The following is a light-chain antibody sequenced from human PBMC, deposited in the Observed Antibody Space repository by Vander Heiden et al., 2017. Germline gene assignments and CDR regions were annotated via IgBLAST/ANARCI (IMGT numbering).Light chain of an antibody. CDR2: WAS. Sequence: DIVLRDAPDSLSVSLGERATINCKSSQSVLYSSNNKNYLGWYQKKPGQPPKLLIYWASTRESGVPDRFSGSGSGTDFTLTISSLQAEDVAVYYCQQYYKTPVTFGGGTKVAIK. J-gene: IGKJ4*01. CDR1: QSVLYSSNNKNY. V-gene: IGKV4-1*01. CDR3: QQYYKTPVT.